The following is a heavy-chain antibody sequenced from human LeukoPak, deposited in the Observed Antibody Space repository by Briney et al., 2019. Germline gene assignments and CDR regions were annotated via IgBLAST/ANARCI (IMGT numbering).Heavy chain of an antibody. V-gene: IGHV3-30-3*01. CDR2: ISYDGSNK. CDR3: ARDHSSGWEMYYFDY. D-gene: IGHD6-19*01. CDR1: GFTFSSYA. J-gene: IGHJ4*02. Sequence: GGSLRLSCAASGFTFSSYAMHWVRQAPGKGLEWVAVISYDGSNKYYADSVKGRFTISRDNSKNTLYLQMNSLRAEDTAVYYCARDHSSGWEMYYFDYWGQGTLVTVSS.